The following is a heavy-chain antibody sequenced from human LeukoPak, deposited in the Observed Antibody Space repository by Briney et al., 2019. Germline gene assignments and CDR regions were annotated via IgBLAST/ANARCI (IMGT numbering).Heavy chain of an antibody. V-gene: IGHV3-33*06. CDR1: GFTFSSYG. CDR2: IWYDGSNK. J-gene: IGHJ4*02. CDR3: AKDRASIAVADFDY. D-gene: IGHD6-19*01. Sequence: GRSLRLSXAASGFTFSSYGMHWVRQAPGKGLEWVAVIWYDGSNKYYADSVKGRFTISRDNSKNTLYLQMNSLRAEDTAVYYCAKDRASIAVADFDYWGQGTLVTVSS.